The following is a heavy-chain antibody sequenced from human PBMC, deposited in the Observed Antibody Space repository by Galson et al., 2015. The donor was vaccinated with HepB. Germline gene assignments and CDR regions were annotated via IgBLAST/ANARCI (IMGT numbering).Heavy chain of an antibody. D-gene: IGHD5-24*01. V-gene: IGHV1-2*02. CDR3: ARDSGNAGDGYNYGEYFQH. CDR2: INPNSGGT. CDR1: GYTFTGYY. J-gene: IGHJ1*01. Sequence: SCAASGYTFTGYYMHWVRQAPGQGLEWMGWINPNSGGTNYAQKFQGRVTMTRDTSISTAYMELSRLRSDDTAVYYCARDSGNAGDGYNYGEYFQHWGQGTLVTVSS.